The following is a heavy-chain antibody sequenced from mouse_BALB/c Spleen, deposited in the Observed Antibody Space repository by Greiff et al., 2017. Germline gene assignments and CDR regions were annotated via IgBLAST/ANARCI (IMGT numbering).Heavy chain of an antibody. CDR3: ARLITTVGAVDY. D-gene: IGHD1-1*01. Sequence: EVQLQQSGAELVRPGALVKLSCKASGFNIKDYYMHWVKQRPEQGLEWIGWIDPENGNTIYDPKFQGKASITADTSSNTAYLQLSSLTSEDTAVYYCARLITTVGAVDYWGQGTTLTVSS. J-gene: IGHJ2*01. V-gene: IGHV14-1*02. CDR2: IDPENGNT. CDR1: GFNIKDYY.